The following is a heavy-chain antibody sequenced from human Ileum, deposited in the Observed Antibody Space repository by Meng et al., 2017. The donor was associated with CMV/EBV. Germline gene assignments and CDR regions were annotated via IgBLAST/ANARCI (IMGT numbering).Heavy chain of an antibody. CDR1: GFTFSSYT. D-gene: IGHD1-26*01. V-gene: IGHV3-21*01. Sequence: GESLKISCAASGFTFSSYTMNWVRQAPGKGLEWVSSISSSSVYIYYADSVKGRFTISRDDGKNSLYLQMNSLRAEDTAVYYCAKDGASYYYGMDVWGQGTTVNGAS. J-gene: IGHJ6*02. CDR2: ISSSSVYI. CDR3: AKDGASYYYGMDV.